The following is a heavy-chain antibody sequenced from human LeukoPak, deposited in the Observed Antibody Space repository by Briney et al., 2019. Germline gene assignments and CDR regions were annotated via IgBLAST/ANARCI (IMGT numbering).Heavy chain of an antibody. CDR3: AKIDRQYCSRSSCYALDY. CDR1: GSSFTSYW. D-gene: IGHD2-2*01. CDR2: IYPGDSDT. J-gene: IGHJ4*02. Sequence: GESLQISCKCSGSSFTSYWIGWVRQMPGKGLEWMGIIYPGDSDTRYSPSFQGQVTISVDKSISTAYLQWSSLKASDTAIYYCAKIDRQYCSRSSCYALDYWGQGTQVTVSS. V-gene: IGHV5-51*01.